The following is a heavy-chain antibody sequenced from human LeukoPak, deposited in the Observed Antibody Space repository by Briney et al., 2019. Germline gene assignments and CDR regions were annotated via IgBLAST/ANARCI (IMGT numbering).Heavy chain of an antibody. J-gene: IGHJ4*02. V-gene: IGHV3-23*01. CDR1: GFMFNNYA. D-gene: IGHD3-10*01. CDR2: ISGTGDGT. Sequence: GGSLRLSCAASGFMFNNYALSWVRQAPGKGLEWVSAISGTGDGTWYPDSVKGRFTVSRDNSKNTLYLQMNSLRAEDTAVYYCAKSRLYYYGSGSYSFDYWGQGTLVTVSS. CDR3: AKSRLYYYGSGSYSFDY.